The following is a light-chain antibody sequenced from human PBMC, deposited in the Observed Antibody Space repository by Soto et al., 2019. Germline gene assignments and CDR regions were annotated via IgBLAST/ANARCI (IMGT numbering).Light chain of an antibody. J-gene: IGLJ2*01. CDR2: DVS. V-gene: IGLV2-14*01. Sequence: QSALTQPASVSGSPGQSITISCTGTSSDVGGYNYVSWYQQHPGKAPKLMIYDVSNRPSGVSNRFSGPKSGNTASLTISGLQAEDEADYYCSSYTSSILFGGGTKVTVL. CDR3: SSYTSSIL. CDR1: SSDVGGYNY.